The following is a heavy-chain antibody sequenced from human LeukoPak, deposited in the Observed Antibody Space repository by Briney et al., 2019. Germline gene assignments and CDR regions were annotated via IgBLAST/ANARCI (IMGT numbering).Heavy chain of an antibody. CDR1: GFTFGDHG. D-gene: IGHD2-21*01. CDR2: TKSKVNGGTT. CDR3: TRDRDWSFDY. V-gene: IGHV3-49*04. J-gene: IGHJ4*02. Sequence: GRSLRLSCTASGFTFGDHGMSWARQAPGKGLEWVGFTKSKVNGGTTEYAASVKGRFTISRDDSQRIAYLHMNSLTTEDTAVYFCTRDRDWSFDYWGQGTLVTVSS.